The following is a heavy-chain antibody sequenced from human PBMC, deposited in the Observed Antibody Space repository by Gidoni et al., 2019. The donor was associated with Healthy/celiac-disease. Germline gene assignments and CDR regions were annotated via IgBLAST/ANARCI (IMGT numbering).Heavy chain of an antibody. CDR1: GFTVSSNY. CDR3: ARPYYDSSGYYDSLDY. D-gene: IGHD3-22*01. J-gene: IGHJ4*02. V-gene: IGHV3-66*04. CDR2: IYSGGST. Sequence: EVQLVESGGGLVQPGGSLRLSCAASGFTVSSNYMSWVRQAPGKGLEWVSVIYSGGSTYYADSVKGRFTISRDNSKNTLYLQMNSLRAEDTAVYYCARPYYDSSGYYDSLDYWGQGTLVTVSS.